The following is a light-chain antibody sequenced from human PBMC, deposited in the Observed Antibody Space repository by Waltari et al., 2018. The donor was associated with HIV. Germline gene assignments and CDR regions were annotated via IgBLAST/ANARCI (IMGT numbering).Light chain of an antibody. CDR2: EGT. V-gene: IGLV2-23*01. Sequence: QSALTQPASVSGSPGQSITISCIAATSDVGSFNLVSWYQHLPGSPPRLIIYEGTKRPSGASNRFSASKSAKTASLTISGLQPEDEAEYFCCSKAGSRTIFGPGTKVTVL. CDR3: CSKAGSRTI. CDR1: TSDVGSFNL. J-gene: IGLJ1*01.